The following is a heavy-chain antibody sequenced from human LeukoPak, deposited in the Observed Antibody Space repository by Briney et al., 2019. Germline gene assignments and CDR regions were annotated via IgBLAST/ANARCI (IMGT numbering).Heavy chain of an antibody. Sequence: LAGGSLRLSCAASEFTFTTYGMHWVRQAPGKGLEWVAFLYYDGSNILSADSVKCRYTISRDNAKNSLYLQMNSLRDEDTAVYYCARDIIAVAGLKGPRELTFDYWGQGTLVAVSS. J-gene: IGHJ4*02. D-gene: IGHD6-19*01. CDR1: EFTFTTYG. CDR3: ARDIIAVAGLKGPRELTFDY. CDR2: LYYDGSNI. V-gene: IGHV3-33*01.